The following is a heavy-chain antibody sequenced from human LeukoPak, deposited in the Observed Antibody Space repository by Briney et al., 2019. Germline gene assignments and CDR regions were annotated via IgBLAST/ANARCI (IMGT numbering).Heavy chain of an antibody. J-gene: IGHJ4*02. Sequence: GGSLRLSCAGSGFTFSNSWMLWVRQAPGRGLEWVARIKRDIDGGTTDYAAPVKGRFTITRDDSENTLYLQMNSLKNEDTAVYYCTTDLPRSTSCSHDYWGQGTQVTVSS. CDR3: TTDLPRSTSCSHDY. CDR2: IKRDIDGGTT. CDR1: GFTFSNSW. V-gene: IGHV3-15*01. D-gene: IGHD2/OR15-2a*01.